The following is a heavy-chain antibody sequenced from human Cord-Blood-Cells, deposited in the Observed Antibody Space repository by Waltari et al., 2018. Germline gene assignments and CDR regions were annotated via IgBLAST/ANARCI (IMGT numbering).Heavy chain of an antibody. CDR1: GYTFTDYY. J-gene: IGHJ4*02. Sequence: EVQLVQSGAEVKKPGATVKISCKVSGYTFTDYYMHWVQQAPGKGLEWMGLVYPEDGETIYAEKVQGRVTINSDTSTDTAYMELSSLRSEDTAVYYCATGRPSSSWYIDYWGQGTLVTVSS. D-gene: IGHD6-13*01. CDR3: ATGRPSSSWYIDY. CDR2: VYPEDGET. V-gene: IGHV1-69-2*01.